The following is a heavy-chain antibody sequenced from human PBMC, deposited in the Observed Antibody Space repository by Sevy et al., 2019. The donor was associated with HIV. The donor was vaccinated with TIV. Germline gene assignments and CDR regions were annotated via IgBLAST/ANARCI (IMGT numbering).Heavy chain of an antibody. J-gene: IGHJ6*02. D-gene: IGHD3-22*01. CDR2: IWYDESNK. CDR3: ARDYYDSSGYYYYYGMDV. CDR1: GFTFSSYG. Sequence: GGSLRLSCAASGFTFSSYGMHWVRQAPGKGLEWVAVIWYDESNKNYEDSVKGRFTISRDNSKNTLYLQMNSLRAEDTAVYYCARDYYDSSGYYYYYGMDVWGQGTTVTVSS. V-gene: IGHV3-33*01.